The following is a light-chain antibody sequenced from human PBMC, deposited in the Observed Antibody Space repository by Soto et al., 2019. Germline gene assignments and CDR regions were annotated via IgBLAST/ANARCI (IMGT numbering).Light chain of an antibody. Sequence: QSVLTQPASVSGSPGQSITISCTGSSSDVGGYNYVSWYQQHPDKGPKLMIYDVSNRPSGVSNRFSGSKSGNTSSLTISGLQAEDEADYYCSSYTSSTALVFGGGTKVTVL. CDR1: SSDVGGYNY. CDR2: DVS. J-gene: IGLJ2*01. V-gene: IGLV2-14*03. CDR3: SSYTSSTALV.